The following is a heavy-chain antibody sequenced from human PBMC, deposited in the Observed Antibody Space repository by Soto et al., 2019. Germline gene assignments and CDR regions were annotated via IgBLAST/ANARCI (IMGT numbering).Heavy chain of an antibody. CDR3: AKDLRETTVVTSALDY. D-gene: IGHD4-17*01. CDR1: GFTCSSYG. J-gene: IGHJ4*02. CDR2: ISYDGSNK. Sequence: SGTLSCAPSGFTCSSYGMHWDRPAPGKGLEWEAVISYDGSNKYYADSVKCRFAIPRDKSKNRLYLQMNILRAEDTAVYYGAKDLRETTVVTSALDYWGQGTLVTVSS. V-gene: IGHV3-30*18.